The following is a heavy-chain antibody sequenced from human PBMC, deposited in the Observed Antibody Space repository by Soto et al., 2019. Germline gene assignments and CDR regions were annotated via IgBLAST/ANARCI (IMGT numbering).Heavy chain of an antibody. CDR3: ARVALGSSGYYFPSIFDY. V-gene: IGHV4-30-4*02. Sequence: PSYTLSLTCTVAGGSISSGDYYWSWIRQPPGKGLEWIGYIYYSVSTYYNPSLKSRVTISVDTSKNQFSLKLSSVTAADTAVYYCARVALGSSGYYFPSIFDYWGQGTLVTVSS. CDR2: IYYSVST. D-gene: IGHD3-22*01. CDR1: GGSISSGDYY. J-gene: IGHJ4*02.